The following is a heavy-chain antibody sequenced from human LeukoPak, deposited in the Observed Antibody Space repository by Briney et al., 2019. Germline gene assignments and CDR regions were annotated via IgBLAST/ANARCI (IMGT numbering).Heavy chain of an antibody. CDR1: GYTFTSYG. Sequence: ASVKVSCKASGYTFTSYGISWVRQAPGQGLEWMGWISAYNGNTNYAQKLQGRVTMTTDTSTSTAYMELSSLRSEDTAVYYCAREPDYGSNSAFDYWGQGTLVTVSS. CDR3: AREPDYGSNSAFDY. D-gene: IGHD4-23*01. CDR2: ISAYNGNT. J-gene: IGHJ4*02. V-gene: IGHV1-18*01.